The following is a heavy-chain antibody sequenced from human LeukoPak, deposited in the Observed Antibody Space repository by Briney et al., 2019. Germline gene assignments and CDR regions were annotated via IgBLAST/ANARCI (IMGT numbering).Heavy chain of an antibody. V-gene: IGHV3-21*01. D-gene: IGHD6-6*01. Sequence: PGGSLRLSCAASGFNFSSYSMNWVRQAPGKGLEWVSSISSSSSYIYYADSLKGRFTISRDNAKNSLYLQMNSLRAEDTAVYYCARGSWQLAEEVYWGQGTLVAVSS. CDR3: ARGSWQLAEEVY. J-gene: IGHJ4*02. CDR2: ISSSSSYI. CDR1: GFNFSSYS.